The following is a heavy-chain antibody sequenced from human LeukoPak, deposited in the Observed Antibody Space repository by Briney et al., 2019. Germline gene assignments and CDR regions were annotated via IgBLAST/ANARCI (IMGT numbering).Heavy chain of an antibody. Sequence: SQTLSLTCAISGDSVSSNSAAWTWFRQSPSRGLEWLGRTYYRSKWYSDYAVSVKSRITVNPDTSKNLFSLQLNSVTPEDTAVYYCTRAVGSKAGMDVWGQGTTVTVSS. J-gene: IGHJ6*02. CDR1: GDSVSSNSAA. CDR3: TRAVGSKAGMDV. V-gene: IGHV6-1*01. D-gene: IGHD6-19*01. CDR2: TYYRSKWYS.